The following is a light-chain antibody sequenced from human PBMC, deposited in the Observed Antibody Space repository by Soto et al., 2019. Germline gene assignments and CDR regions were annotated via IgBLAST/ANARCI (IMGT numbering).Light chain of an antibody. V-gene: IGKV1-5*03. CDR2: KAS. Sequence: DILMTQSPSTFSSSVRERFTITCRASQSISSWLAWYQHKPGKAPKLLIYKASTLQSGVPSRFSGSESGTEFTLTISSLQPDDFATYFCQRYNSYPLTFGGGTKVDIK. J-gene: IGKJ4*01. CDR1: QSISSW. CDR3: QRYNSYPLT.